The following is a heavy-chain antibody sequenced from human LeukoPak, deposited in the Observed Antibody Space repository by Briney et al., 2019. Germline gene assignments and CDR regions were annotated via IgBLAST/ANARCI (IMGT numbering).Heavy chain of an antibody. CDR2: MNPNSGNT. Sequence: ASVKVSCKASGYTFTSYDINWVRQATGQGLEWMGWMNPNSGNTGYAQKFQGRVTMTRNTSISTAYMELSSLRSEDTAVYYCARPSGGSSLLWFGEYPPNWFDPWGQGTLVTVSS. D-gene: IGHD3-10*01. CDR1: GYTFTSYD. CDR3: ARPSGGSSLLWFGEYPPNWFDP. V-gene: IGHV1-8*01. J-gene: IGHJ5*02.